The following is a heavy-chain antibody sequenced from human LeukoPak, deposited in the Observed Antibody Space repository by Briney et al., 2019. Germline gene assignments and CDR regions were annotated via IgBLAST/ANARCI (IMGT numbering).Heavy chain of an antibody. J-gene: IGHJ4*02. CDR2: IYYSGST. V-gene: IGHV4-59*01. Sequence: NPSETLSLTCTVSGGSISSYYWSWIRQPPGKGLEWIGYIYYSGSTNYNPSLKSRVTISVDTSKNQFSLKLSSVTAADTAVYYCARVESYYYDSSGPRTYYFDYWGQGTLVTVSS. CDR1: GGSISSYY. CDR3: ARVESYYYDSSGPRTYYFDY. D-gene: IGHD3-22*01.